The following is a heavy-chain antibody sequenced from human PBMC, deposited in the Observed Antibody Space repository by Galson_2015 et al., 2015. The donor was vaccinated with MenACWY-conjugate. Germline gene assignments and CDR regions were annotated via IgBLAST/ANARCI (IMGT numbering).Heavy chain of an antibody. CDR1: GYTFTDYY. Sequence: SVKVSCKASGYTFTDYYIHWVRQAPGQGLEWMGIINPTDASTNYAQNFQGRVTMSSATSTTTVYLQLSTLRSEDTAVYYCARDLRRVGTVRGTMVPDAFDMWGQGTTVTVSS. V-gene: IGHV1-46*01. CDR2: INPTDAST. D-gene: IGHD3-10*01. J-gene: IGHJ3*02. CDR3: ARDLRRVGTVRGTMVPDAFDM.